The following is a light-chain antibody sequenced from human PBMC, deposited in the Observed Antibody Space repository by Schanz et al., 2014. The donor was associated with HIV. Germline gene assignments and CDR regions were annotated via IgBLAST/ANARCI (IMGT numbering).Light chain of an antibody. V-gene: IGLV1-40*01. CDR3: QSYDNNLGGVV. J-gene: IGLJ2*01. CDR1: SSNIGAGYD. CDR2: GNN. Sequence: QSVLTQPPSVSGAPGQRVTISCAGSSSNIGAGYDVHWYHHLPGSAPKLLISGNNNRPSGVPDRFSASISGTSASLAITGLQAEDEAHYYCQSYDNNLGGVVFGGGTKLTVL.